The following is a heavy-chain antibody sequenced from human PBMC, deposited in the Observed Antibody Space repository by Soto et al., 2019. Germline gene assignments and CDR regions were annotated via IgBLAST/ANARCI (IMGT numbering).Heavy chain of an antibody. Sequence: QVQLVQSGAEVKKPGSSVKVSCKASGGTFSSYAISWVRQAPGQGLEWMGGIIPIFGTANYAQKFQGRVTITADESTSTAYMELSSLRSEDTAVYYCARGGPIFYDSSGYYYVGHAFDIWGQGTMVTVSS. J-gene: IGHJ3*02. V-gene: IGHV1-69*01. CDR1: GGTFSSYA. CDR3: ARGGPIFYDSSGYYYVGHAFDI. D-gene: IGHD3-22*01. CDR2: IIPIFGTA.